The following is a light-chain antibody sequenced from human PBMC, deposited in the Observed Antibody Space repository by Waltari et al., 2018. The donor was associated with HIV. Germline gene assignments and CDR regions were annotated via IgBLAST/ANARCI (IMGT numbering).Light chain of an antibody. J-gene: IGLJ2*01. V-gene: IGLV3-21*02. Sequence: SYVLTQPPSVSVAPGQTASITCGGNNIGTKSVHWYQQRPGQAPVLVVYDDYDRPPGIPERFSGSNSGNMATLTISRVEAGDEAVYYCQVWDSSTEHPGVVFGGGTKLTVL. CDR1: NIGTKS. CDR3: QVWDSSTEHPGVV. CDR2: DDY.